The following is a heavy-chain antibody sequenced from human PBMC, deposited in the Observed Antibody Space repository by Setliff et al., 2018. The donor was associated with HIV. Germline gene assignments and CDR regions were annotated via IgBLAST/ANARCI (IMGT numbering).Heavy chain of an antibody. CDR1: GVTFSNCS. D-gene: IGHD2-8*02. V-gene: IGHV1-69*13. Sequence: SVKVSCKASGVTFSNCSISWVRQAPGQGLEWMGGIIPMYGPAHYAQKFQGRVTITADESTTTAYMELRNLRSDDTAVYYCARVQVGDPYYSYYYMDVWGEGTTVTAP. CDR3: ARVQVGDPYYSYYYMDV. J-gene: IGHJ6*03. CDR2: IIPMYGPA.